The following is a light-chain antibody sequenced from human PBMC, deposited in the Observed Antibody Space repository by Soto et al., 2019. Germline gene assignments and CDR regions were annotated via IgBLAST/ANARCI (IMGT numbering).Light chain of an antibody. CDR1: ISNIGADYG. V-gene: IGLV1-40*01. J-gene: IGLJ3*02. CDR2: GDT. Sequence: QSVLTQPPSVSGAPGQRVTISCTGSISNIGADYGVHWYQQVPGTAPKLLIYGDTNRPSGVPDRFSGSKSGTSASLAITGLQAEDEADYYCQSYDTSLGGRVFGGGTQLTVL. CDR3: QSYDTSLGGRV.